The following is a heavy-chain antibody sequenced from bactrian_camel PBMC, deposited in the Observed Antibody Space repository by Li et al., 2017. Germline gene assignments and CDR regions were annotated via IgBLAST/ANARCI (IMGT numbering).Heavy chain of an antibody. CDR3: ATKWAGGNAYCPTSSAAYTY. D-gene: IGHD7*01. J-gene: IGHJ4*01. V-gene: IGHV3S53*01. CDR2: IDSDGIA. Sequence: MGWLRQAPGKEREGVAAIDSDGIANYADPVKGRFTISKDNANNTVNLMMNSLKPEDTAMYYCATKWAGGNAYCPTSSAAYTYWGQGTQVTVS.